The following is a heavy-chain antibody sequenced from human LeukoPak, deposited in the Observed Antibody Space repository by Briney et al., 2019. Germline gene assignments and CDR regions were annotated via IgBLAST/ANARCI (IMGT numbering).Heavy chain of an antibody. CDR2: ISSNGGST. CDR1: GFTFSSYA. J-gene: IGHJ3*02. CDR3: ARVESTVTTGDAFDI. D-gene: IGHD4-17*01. Sequence: GGSLRLSCAASGFTFSSYAMHWVRQAPVKGLEYVSAISSNGGSTYYANSVKGRFTISRDNSKNTLYLQMGSLRAEDMAVYYCARVESTVTTGDAFDIWGQGTMVTVSS. V-gene: IGHV3-64*01.